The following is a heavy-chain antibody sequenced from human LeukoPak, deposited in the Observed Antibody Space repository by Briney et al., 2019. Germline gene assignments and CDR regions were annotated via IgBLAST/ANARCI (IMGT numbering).Heavy chain of an antibody. CDR2: INSDGSST. D-gene: IGHD5-18*01. CDR1: GFTFRSYW. J-gene: IGHJ2*01. CDR3: ARDTAMVYWYFDL. Sequence: GGSLRLSCAASGFTFRSYWMHWVRQAPGKGLVWVSRINSDGSSTSYADSVKGRFTISRDNAKNTLYLQMNSLRAEDTAVYYCARDTAMVYWYFDLWGRGTLVTVSS. V-gene: IGHV3-74*01.